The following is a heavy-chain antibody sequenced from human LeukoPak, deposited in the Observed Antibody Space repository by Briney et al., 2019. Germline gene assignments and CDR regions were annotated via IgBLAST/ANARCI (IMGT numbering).Heavy chain of an antibody. CDR3: ARAVVVTASDY. V-gene: IGHV3-74*01. CDR2: INSDGTTT. J-gene: IGHJ4*02. D-gene: IGHD2-21*02. Sequence: GGSVRLSCAASGFIFSSYWMHWVRQAPGKGLVWVSRINSDGTTTTYADSVKGRFTISRDNANNTLYLQMNSLRAEDTAVYYCARAVVVTASDYWGQGT. CDR1: GFIFSSYW.